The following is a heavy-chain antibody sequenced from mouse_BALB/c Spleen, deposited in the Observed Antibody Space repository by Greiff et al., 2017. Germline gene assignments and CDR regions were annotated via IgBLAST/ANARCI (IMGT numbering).Heavy chain of an antibody. CDR1: GFNIKDTY. Sequence: VQLQQSGAELVKPGASVKLSCTASGFNIKDTYMHWVKQRPEQGLEWIGRIDPANGNTKYDPKFQGKATITADTSSNTAYLQLSSLTSEDTAVYYCASPGGNYNYYAMDYWGQGTSVTVSS. D-gene: IGHD2-1*01. V-gene: IGHV14-3*02. CDR3: ASPGGNYNYYAMDY. CDR2: IDPANGNT. J-gene: IGHJ4*01.